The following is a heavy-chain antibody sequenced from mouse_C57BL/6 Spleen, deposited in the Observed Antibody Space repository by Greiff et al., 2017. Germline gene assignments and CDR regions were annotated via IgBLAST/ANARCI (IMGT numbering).Heavy chain of an antibody. V-gene: IGHV5-4*01. CDR3: ARDDTTAPFDF. D-gene: IGHD1-2*01. CDR2: ISDGGSYT. CDR1: GFTFSSYA. J-gene: IGHJ2*01. Sequence: EVQLVESGAGLVKPGASLKLSCAASGFTFSSYAMPWVRQSPEQRLEWVGAISDGGSYTYYPDNVKGRFTISRDNAKNNLYLQMSHLKSEDTAMYYGARDDTTAPFDFWGQGPTLTVAS.